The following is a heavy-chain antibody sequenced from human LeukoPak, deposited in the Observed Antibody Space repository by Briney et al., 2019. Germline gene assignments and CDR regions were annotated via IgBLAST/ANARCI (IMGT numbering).Heavy chain of an antibody. D-gene: IGHD3-10*01. CDR1: GYTLTELS. CDR3: ARYIMVRELYYFDY. V-gene: IGHV1-24*01. CDR2: FDPEDGET. Sequence: GASVKVSCKVSGYTLTELSMHWVRQAPGKGLEWMGGFDPEDGETIYAQKFQGRVTITADESTSTAYMELSSLRSEDTAVYYCARYIMVRELYYFDYWGQGTLVTVSS. J-gene: IGHJ4*02.